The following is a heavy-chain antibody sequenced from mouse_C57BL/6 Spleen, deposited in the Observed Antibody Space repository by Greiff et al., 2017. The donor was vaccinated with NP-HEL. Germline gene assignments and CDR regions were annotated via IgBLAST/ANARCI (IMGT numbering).Heavy chain of an antibody. CDR2: IDPSDSYT. J-gene: IGHJ2*01. Sequence: VQLQQSGAELVRPGTSVKLSCKASGYTFTSYWMHWVKQRPGQGLEWIGVIDPSDSYTNYNQKFKGKATLTVDTSSSTAYMQLSSLTSEDAAVYYCASKDMAQFYFDYWGQGTTLTVSS. CDR3: ASKDMAQFYFDY. D-gene: IGHD1-1*02. V-gene: IGHV1-59*01. CDR1: GYTFTSYW.